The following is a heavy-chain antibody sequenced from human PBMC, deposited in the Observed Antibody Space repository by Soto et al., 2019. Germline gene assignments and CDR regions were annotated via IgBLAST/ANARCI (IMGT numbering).Heavy chain of an antibody. J-gene: IGHJ4*02. CDR1: GFTFNIYA. CDR2: ISRYGDFT. V-gene: IGHV3-23*01. Sequence: EVPLLESGGDLIQPGGSLRLSCAASGFTFNIYAMTWVRQAPGKGLEWVSAISRYGDFTYYADSVEGRFTISRDNSKDTLDLQMNSLRAEDTAVYYCAKDRYLDHDSRGYLFDNWGQGTLVTVSS. CDR3: AKDRYLDHDSRGYLFDN. D-gene: IGHD3-22*01.